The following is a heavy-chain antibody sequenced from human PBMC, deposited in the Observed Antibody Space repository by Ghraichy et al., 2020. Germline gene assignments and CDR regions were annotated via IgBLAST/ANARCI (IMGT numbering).Heavy chain of an antibody. J-gene: IGHJ3*01. CDR3: ATNTSSSVGFDL. CDR1: GGSRWTYY. Sequence: SETLSLTCSVSGGSRWTYYWSWIRQAPGKRPEWIGHIYNSGGTNYNPSLKSRVRMSIDTSKKEISLTVTSVTGADTAIYCCATNTSSSVGFDLWGQGTLVTVSS. CDR2: IYNSGGT. D-gene: IGHD6-6*01. V-gene: IGHV4-59*12.